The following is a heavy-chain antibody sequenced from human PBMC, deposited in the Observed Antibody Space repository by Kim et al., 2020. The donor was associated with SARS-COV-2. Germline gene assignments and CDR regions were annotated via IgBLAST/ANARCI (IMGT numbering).Heavy chain of an antibody. CDR1: GYSFTSYW. CDR2: IYPGDSDT. D-gene: IGHD2-21*02. CDR3: ARHGCSGGGDCYSIDY. J-gene: IGHJ4*02. V-gene: IGHV5-51*01. Sequence: GESLKISCKGSGYSFTSYWIGWVRQMPGKGLEWMGIIYPGDSDTRYSPSFQGQVTISADKSISTAYLQWSSLKASDTTMYYCARHGCSGGGDCYSIDYWGQGTLVTVSS.